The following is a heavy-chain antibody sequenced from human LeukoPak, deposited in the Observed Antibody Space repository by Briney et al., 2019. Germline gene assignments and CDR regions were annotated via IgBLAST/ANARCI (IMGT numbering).Heavy chain of an antibody. Sequence: PSETLSLTCVVYGVSFSGYHWSWIRQSPGKGLEWIGEINHRGSTNYNPSLKRRVTTSLDTSKNQFSLMLSSVTAADTAVYYCAKSLYGSGSYYNWCDPWGQGTLVTVSS. J-gene: IGHJ5*02. V-gene: IGHV4-34*01. CDR1: GVSFSGYH. D-gene: IGHD3-10*01. CDR2: INHRGST. CDR3: AKSLYGSGSYYNWCDP.